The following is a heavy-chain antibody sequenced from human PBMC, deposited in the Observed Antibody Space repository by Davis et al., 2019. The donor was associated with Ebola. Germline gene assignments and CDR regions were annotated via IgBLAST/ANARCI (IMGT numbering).Heavy chain of an antibody. CDR1: GYTFTSYA. D-gene: IGHD3-10*01. CDR2: INAGNGDT. Sequence: ASVKVSCKASGYTFTSYAMHWVRQAPGQRLEWMGWINAGNGDTKSSQKFQGRVTITRDTSASTAYMELSSLRSEDTAVYYCVWFGDRGPYEYYYYGMDVWGQGTTVTVSS. V-gene: IGHV1-3*01. CDR3: VWFGDRGPYEYYYYGMDV. J-gene: IGHJ6*02.